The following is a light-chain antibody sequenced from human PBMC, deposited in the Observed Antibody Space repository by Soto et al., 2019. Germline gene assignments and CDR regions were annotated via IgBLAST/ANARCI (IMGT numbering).Light chain of an antibody. CDR1: SSDVGGYNY. Sequence: QSALTQPASVSGSPGQSITISCTGTSSDVGGYNYVSWYQQHPGKAPKLMIYEVSNRPSGVSNRFSGSKSGNTASLTISGLQAEDEADYYCSSYTSSTGAVFGGGTQLTVL. J-gene: IGLJ7*01. CDR2: EVS. CDR3: SSYTSSTGAV. V-gene: IGLV2-14*01.